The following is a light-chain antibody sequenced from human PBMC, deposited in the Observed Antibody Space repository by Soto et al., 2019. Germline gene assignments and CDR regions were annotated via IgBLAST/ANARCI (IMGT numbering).Light chain of an antibody. Sequence: QSVLTQPASVSGSPGQSITISCTGTSSDIGGYNYVSWYQQHPGKVPKLMIFEVSNRPSGVSYRFSGSKSGNTASLTISGLQAEDEADYYCSSYTGGSTLYVFGTGTKVTVL. CDR1: SSDIGGYNY. V-gene: IGLV2-14*01. CDR2: EVS. CDR3: SSYTGGSTLYV. J-gene: IGLJ1*01.